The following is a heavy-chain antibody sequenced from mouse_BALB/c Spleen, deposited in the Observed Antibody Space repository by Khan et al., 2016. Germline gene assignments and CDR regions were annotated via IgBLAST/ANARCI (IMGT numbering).Heavy chain of an antibody. CDR3: ASTFWYFDV. Sequence: EVQLLESGGGLVQPGGSLKLSCAASGYDFSRYWMSWVRQAPGKGLEWIGEINPDSSKINYTPSLKDKFIISRDNATNTPYLQMSKLRYEDTALYYCASTFWYFDVWGAGTTVTVSS. J-gene: IGHJ1*01. CDR1: GYDFSRYW. CDR2: INPDSSKI. V-gene: IGHV4-1*02.